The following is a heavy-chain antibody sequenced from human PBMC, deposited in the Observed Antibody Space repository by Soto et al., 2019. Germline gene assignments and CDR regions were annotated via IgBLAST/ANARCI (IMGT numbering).Heavy chain of an antibody. J-gene: IGHJ4*02. CDR1: GFTVSNNY. D-gene: IGHD1-26*01. V-gene: IGHV3-66*01. CDR3: ARGGSGSQTVGY. CDR2: IYSRGGT. Sequence: EVQVMESGGGLVQPGGSLRLSCAASGFTVSNNYMTWVRQAPGKGLEWVSLIYSRGGTDYADSVKGRFTISRDNSKNMVYLQMNSLRVEDTAVYYCARGGSGSQTVGYWGQGARVTVSS.